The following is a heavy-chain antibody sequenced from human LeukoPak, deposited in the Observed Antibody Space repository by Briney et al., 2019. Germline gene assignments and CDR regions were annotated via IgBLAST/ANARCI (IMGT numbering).Heavy chain of an antibody. CDR2: MNPNSGNT. D-gene: IGHD3-3*01. Sequence: ASVKVSCKASGYTFTSYDINWVRQATGQGLEWMGWMNPNSGNTGYAQKFQGRVTMTRNTSISTAYMELSSLRSEDTAVHYCARAGYDFWSGYYSSNWFDPWGQGTLVTVSS. CDR1: GYTFTSYD. V-gene: IGHV1-8*01. CDR3: ARAGYDFWSGYYSSNWFDP. J-gene: IGHJ5*02.